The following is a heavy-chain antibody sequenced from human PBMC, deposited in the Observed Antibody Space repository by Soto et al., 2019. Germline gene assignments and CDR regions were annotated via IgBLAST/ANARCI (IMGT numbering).Heavy chain of an antibody. CDR3: AKQLRDGTSSPYYFDY. J-gene: IGHJ4*02. CDR2: ISSAVNT. D-gene: IGHD6-6*01. Sequence: EVQLLQSGGGLVQPGGSLRLSCAGSGFTFSNYAMSWVRQAPGKGLEWVSAISSAVNTYYADSVKGRFTISRDNSKNTVSLQMNSLRAEDTAVYYCAKQLRDGTSSPYYFDYWGQGTLVTVSS. V-gene: IGHV3-23*01. CDR1: GFTFSNYA.